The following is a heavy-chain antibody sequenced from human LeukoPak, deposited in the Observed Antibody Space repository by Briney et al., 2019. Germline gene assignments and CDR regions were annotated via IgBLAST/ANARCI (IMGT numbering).Heavy chain of an antibody. J-gene: IGHJ6*03. V-gene: IGHV3-48*01. CDR2: ISSSSSTI. CDR1: GFTFSSYS. Sequence: PGGSQRLSCAASGFTFSSYSMNWVRQAPGKGLEWVSYISSSSSTIYYADSVKGRFTISRDNAKNSLYLQMNSLRAEDTAVYCCARDRYYDFWSGYYREVPGYMDVWGKGTTVTVSS. CDR3: ARDRYYDFWSGYYREVPGYMDV. D-gene: IGHD3-3*01.